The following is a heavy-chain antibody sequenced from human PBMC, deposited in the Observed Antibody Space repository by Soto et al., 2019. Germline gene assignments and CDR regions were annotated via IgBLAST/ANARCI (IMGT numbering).Heavy chain of an antibody. D-gene: IGHD3-9*01. J-gene: IGHJ4*02. Sequence: QMQLQESGPGLVKPSETLSLTCTVSGGSISSYYWSWIRQPPGKGLEWIGYIYYSGSTNYNPSLKSRVTISVDTSKNQFSLKLSSVTAADTAVYYCARGMGGYYDILTGPTSYYFDYWGQGTLVTVSS. V-gene: IGHV4-59*01. CDR2: IYYSGST. CDR1: GGSISSYY. CDR3: ARGMGGYYDILTGPTSYYFDY.